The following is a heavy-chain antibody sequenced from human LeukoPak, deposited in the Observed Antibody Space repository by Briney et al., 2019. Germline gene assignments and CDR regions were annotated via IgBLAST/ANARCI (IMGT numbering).Heavy chain of an antibody. CDR1: GYXXXXYW. J-gene: IGHJ4*02. D-gene: IGHD3-16*01. CDR3: ARSSGGDY. Sequence: GYXXXXYWIGWVRQMPGKGLEWMGIIYPGDSDTRYSPPFQGQVTISADKSISTAYLQWSSLKASDTAMYYCARSSGGDYWGQGTLVTVSS. V-gene: IGHV5-51*01. CDR2: IYPGDSDT.